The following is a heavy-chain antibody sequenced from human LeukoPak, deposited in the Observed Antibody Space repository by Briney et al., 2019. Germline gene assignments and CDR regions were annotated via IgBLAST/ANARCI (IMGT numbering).Heavy chain of an antibody. V-gene: IGHV1-8*03. CDR1: GYTFTFYD. Sequence: GASVKVSCKASGYTFTFYDIHWVRQAPGQGLEWMGWMNPNSGNTGYAQKFQGRVTSTRNTSTGTAYMELSSLRSDDTAVYYCARDRGSGVIIPSNWFDPWGQGTLVTVSS. D-gene: IGHD3-3*01. J-gene: IGHJ5*02. CDR2: MNPNSGNT. CDR3: ARDRGSGVIIPSNWFDP.